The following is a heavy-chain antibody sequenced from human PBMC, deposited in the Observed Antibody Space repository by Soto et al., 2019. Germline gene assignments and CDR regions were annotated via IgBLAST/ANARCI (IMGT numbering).Heavy chain of an antibody. V-gene: IGHV3-30-3*01. CDR3: ARDWLEGGYQNY. CDR2: ISYDGSNK. D-gene: IGHD3-22*01. Sequence: GGSLRLSCAASGFTFSSYAMHWVRQAPGKGLEWVAVISYDGSNKYYADSVKGRFTISRDNSKNTLYLQMNSLRAEDTAVYYCARDWLEGGYQNYWGQGTLVTVSS. CDR1: GFTFSSYA. J-gene: IGHJ4*02.